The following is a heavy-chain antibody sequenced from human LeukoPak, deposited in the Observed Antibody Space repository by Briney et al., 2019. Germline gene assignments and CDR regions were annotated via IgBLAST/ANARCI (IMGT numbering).Heavy chain of an antibody. Sequence: ASVKVSCKASGYTFTSYYMHWVRQAPGQGLEWMGIINPSGGSTSYAQKFQGRVTITADESTSTAYMELSSLRSEDTAVYYCARSGYGGNSGDYFDYWGQGTLVTVSS. J-gene: IGHJ4*02. CDR2: INPSGGST. D-gene: IGHD4-23*01. CDR3: ARSGYGGNSGDYFDY. V-gene: IGHV1-46*01. CDR1: GYTFTSYY.